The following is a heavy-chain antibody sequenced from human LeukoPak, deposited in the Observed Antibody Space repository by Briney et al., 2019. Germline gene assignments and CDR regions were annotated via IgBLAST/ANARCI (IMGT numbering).Heavy chain of an antibody. CDR1: GFTFSSYG. V-gene: IGHV3-30*02. CDR2: IRYDGSNK. D-gene: IGHD6-13*01. CDR3: ARGLHSSSWYQYFQH. Sequence: GGSLRLSCAASGFTFSSYGMHWVRQAPGKGLEWVAFIRYDGSNKYYADSVKGRFTISRDNSKNTLYLQMNSLRAEDTAVYYCARGLHSSSWYQYFQHWGQGTLVTVSS. J-gene: IGHJ1*01.